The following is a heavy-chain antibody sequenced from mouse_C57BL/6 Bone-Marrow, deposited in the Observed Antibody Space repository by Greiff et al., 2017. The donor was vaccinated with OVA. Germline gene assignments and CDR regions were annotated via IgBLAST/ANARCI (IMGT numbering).Heavy chain of an antibody. Sequence: QVQLQQPGAELVMPGASVKLSFKASGYTFTSYWMHWVKQRPGQGLEWIGEIDPSDSYTNYNQKFKGKSTLTVDKSSSTAYMQLSSLTSEDSAVYYCARGRGLRRGFDYAMDYWGQGTSVTVSS. V-gene: IGHV1-69*01. D-gene: IGHD2-4*01. CDR2: IDPSDSYT. CDR1: GYTFTSYW. CDR3: ARGRGLRRGFDYAMDY. J-gene: IGHJ4*01.